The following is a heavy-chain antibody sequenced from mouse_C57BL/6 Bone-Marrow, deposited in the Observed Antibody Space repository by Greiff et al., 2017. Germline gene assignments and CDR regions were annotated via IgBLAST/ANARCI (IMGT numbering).Heavy chain of an antibody. J-gene: IGHJ3*01. Sequence: VQLQQSGAELAKPGASVKLSCKASGYTFTSYWMHWVKQRPGQGLEWIGYINPSSGYTKYNQKFKDKATLTADKASSTAYMQLSSLTYEDSAVYYCARFGESWDDGGGFAYWGQGTLVTVSA. V-gene: IGHV1-7*01. D-gene: IGHD4-1*01. CDR2: INPSSGYT. CDR3: ARFGESWDDGGGFAY. CDR1: GYTFTSYW.